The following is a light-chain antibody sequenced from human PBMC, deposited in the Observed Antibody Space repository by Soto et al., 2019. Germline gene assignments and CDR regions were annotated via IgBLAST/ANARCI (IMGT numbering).Light chain of an antibody. CDR3: QQYNNWPPWT. CDR1: QSVSNS. CDR2: DAS. V-gene: IGKV3-15*01. J-gene: IGKJ1*01. Sequence: ILMPQSPATLSVSPGERATLSCRATQSVSNSLAWYQQKPGQAPRLLIYDASTSATGIPARFSGSGSGTEFTLTITGLQSDDFAVYYGQQYNNWPPWTFSQGTKVEIK.